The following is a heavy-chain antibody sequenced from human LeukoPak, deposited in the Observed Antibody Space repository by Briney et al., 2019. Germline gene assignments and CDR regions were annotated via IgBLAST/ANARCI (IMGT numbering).Heavy chain of an antibody. CDR2: TSYDGSNE. V-gene: IGHV3-30*04. J-gene: IGHJ4*02. CDR1: GFTFINYA. Sequence: GGSLRLSCAASGFTFINYAMHWVRQAPGKGLEWVALTSYDGSNEKYADSVKGRFTVSRDISKNTLYLQMNSLRLDDTAVYFCATVGVSRAWVFDYWGQGTLVHVSS. CDR3: ATVGVSRAWVFDY. D-gene: IGHD2-15*01.